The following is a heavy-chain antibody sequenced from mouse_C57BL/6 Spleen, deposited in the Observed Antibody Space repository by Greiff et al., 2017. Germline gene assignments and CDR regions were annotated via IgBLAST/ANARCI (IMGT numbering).Heavy chain of an antibody. Sequence: QVQLQQPGAELVRPGSSVKLSCKASGYTFTSYWMHWVKQRPIQGLEWNGNIYPSDSETHYNQKFKDKATLTVDKSSSTAYMQLSSLTSEDSAVYYCAREGDSNWYFDVWGTGTTVTVSS. J-gene: IGHJ1*03. CDR2: IYPSDSET. V-gene: IGHV1-52*01. CDR1: GYTFTSYW. CDR3: AREGDSNWYFDV.